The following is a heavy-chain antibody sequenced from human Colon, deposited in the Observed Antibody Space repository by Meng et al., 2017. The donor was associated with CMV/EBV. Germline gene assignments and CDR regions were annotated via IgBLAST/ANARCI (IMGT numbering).Heavy chain of an antibody. J-gene: IGHJ6*02. CDR3: AKDRDCTSNSCPNYDMDV. V-gene: IGHV3-9*01. D-gene: IGHD2-2*01. CDR2: ISWNSGSI. Sequence: SLKISCVASGFTFDEYVMHWVRQAPGKGLEWVSGISWNSGSIGYADSVKGRFTISRDNAKNSVYLQMNSLRVEDTALYFCAKDRDCTSNSCPNYDMDVWGQGITVTVSS. CDR1: GFTFDEYV.